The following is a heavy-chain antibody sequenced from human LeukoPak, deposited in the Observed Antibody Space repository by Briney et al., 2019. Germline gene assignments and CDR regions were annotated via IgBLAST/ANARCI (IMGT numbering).Heavy chain of an antibody. CDR3: ARPNYYGPGIFFDY. Sequence: SETLSLTCTVSGGSISSGSYYWSWIRQPAGKGLEWIGRIYTSGSTNYNPSLKSRVTISVDTSKNQFSLKLSSVTAADTAVYYCARPNYYGPGIFFDYWGQGTLVTVS. D-gene: IGHD3-10*01. CDR1: GGSISSGSYY. CDR2: IYTSGST. V-gene: IGHV4-61*02. J-gene: IGHJ4*02.